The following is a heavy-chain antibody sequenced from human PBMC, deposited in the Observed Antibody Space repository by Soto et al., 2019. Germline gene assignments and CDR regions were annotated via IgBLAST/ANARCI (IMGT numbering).Heavy chain of an antibody. Sequence: ASVKVSCKASGYTFTGYYMHWVRQAPGQGLEWMGWINPNSGGTNYAQKFQGRVTMTRDTSISTAYMELSRLRSDDTAVYYCASLRGYSGYDPYFDYWGQGXLVTVYS. CDR3: ASLRGYSGYDPYFDY. V-gene: IGHV1-2*02. CDR2: INPNSGGT. J-gene: IGHJ4*02. CDR1: GYTFTGYY. D-gene: IGHD5-12*01.